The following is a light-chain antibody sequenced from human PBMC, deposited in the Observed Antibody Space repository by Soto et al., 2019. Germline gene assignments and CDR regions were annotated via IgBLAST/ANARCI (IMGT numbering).Light chain of an antibody. J-gene: IGLJ2*01. CDR3: SSYTSSSTLVV. CDR2: EVS. Sequence: QSALTQPASVSGSPGQSSTISCTGTSSDVGGYNYVSWYQQHPGKSPKLTIYEVSNRPSGVSNRVSGSKSGNTASLTISGLQAEDEADYYCSSYTSSSTLVVFGGGTQLTVL. CDR1: SSDVGGYNY. V-gene: IGLV2-14*01.